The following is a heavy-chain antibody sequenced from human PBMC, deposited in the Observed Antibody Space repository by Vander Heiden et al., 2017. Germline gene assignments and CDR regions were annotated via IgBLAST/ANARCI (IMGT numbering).Heavy chain of an antibody. D-gene: IGHD2-15*01. V-gene: IGHV3-30*01. CDR3: ARGYSWVDYYYGMDV. J-gene: IGHJ6*02. Sequence: QVQLVESGGGVVQPGRSLRLSCAASGFTFSSYAMHWVRQAPGKGLEWVAVISYDGSNKYYADSVKGRFTISRDNSKNTLYLQMNSLRAEDTAVYYCARGYSWVDYYYGMDVWGQGTTVTVSS. CDR2: ISYDGSNK. CDR1: GFTFSSYA.